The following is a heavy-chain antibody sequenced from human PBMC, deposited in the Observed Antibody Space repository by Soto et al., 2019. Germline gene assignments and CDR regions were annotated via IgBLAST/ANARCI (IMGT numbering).Heavy chain of an antibody. J-gene: IGHJ4*02. Sequence: QVQLQESGPGLVKPSDTLSLTCTVSAASVSTGSYYWSWIRQPPGKGLEWIGYIYYSGTTSYNPSLKSGVTISVDTSKNRCALRLSSVTAAGSAVYYGARETASRHWVDSWGQGTLVTVSS. V-gene: IGHV4-61*01. CDR3: ARETASRHWVDS. CDR1: AASVSTGSYY. D-gene: IGHD3-16*01. CDR2: IYYSGTT.